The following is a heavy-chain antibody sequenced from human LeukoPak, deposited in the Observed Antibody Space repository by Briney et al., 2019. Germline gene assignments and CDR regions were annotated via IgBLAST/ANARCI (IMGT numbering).Heavy chain of an antibody. CDR2: INPSGGST. D-gene: IGHD6-19*01. CDR3: ARDPLFASDWARDGMDV. J-gene: IGHJ6*02. Sequence: ASVKVSCKASGYTFTSYYMHWVRQAPGQGLEWMGIINPSGGSTSYAQKFQGRVTMTRDTSTSTVYMELSSLRSEDTAVYYCARDPLFASDWARDGMDVWGQGTTVTVSS. CDR1: GYTFTSYY. V-gene: IGHV1-46*01.